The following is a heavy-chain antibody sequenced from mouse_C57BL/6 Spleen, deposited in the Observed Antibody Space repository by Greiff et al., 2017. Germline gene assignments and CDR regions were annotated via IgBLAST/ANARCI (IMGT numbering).Heavy chain of an antibody. J-gene: IGHJ1*03. D-gene: IGHD2-1*01. V-gene: IGHV1-39*01. CDR3: ASAHYGNYVGWYFDV. Sequence: VQLQQSGPELVKPGASVKISCKASGYSFTDYNMNWVKQSHGKSLEWIGVLNPNYGTTSYNQKFKGKATLTVDQSSSTAYMQLNSLTSEDSAVYYCASAHYGNYVGWYFDVWGTGTTVTVSS. CDR2: LNPNYGTT. CDR1: GYSFTDYN.